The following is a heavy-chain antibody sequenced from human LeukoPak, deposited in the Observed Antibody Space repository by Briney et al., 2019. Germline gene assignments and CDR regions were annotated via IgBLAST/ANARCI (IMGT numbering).Heavy chain of an antibody. CDR2: INHSGST. Sequence: PSETLSLTCAVYGGSFSGYYWSWIRQPPGKGLEWIGEINHSGSTNYNPSLKSRVTISVDTSKNQFSLKLSSVTAADTAAYYCAMGLEGIQLWLQVYWGQGTLVTVSS. J-gene: IGHJ4*02. D-gene: IGHD5-18*01. CDR1: GGSFSGYY. V-gene: IGHV4-34*01. CDR3: AMGLEGIQLWLQVY.